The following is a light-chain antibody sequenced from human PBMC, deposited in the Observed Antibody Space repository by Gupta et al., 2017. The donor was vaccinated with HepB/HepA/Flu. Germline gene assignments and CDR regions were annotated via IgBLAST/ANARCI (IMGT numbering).Light chain of an antibody. Sequence: EIVMTQSPATLSVSPGERATLSCRASQSVSSNLAWYQQKPGQAPRLLIYGASTRDTGIPARFSGSGSGKEFTLTISSRQSEDFAVYYCQQDKNWPPITFGQGTRLEIK. J-gene: IGKJ5*01. CDR2: GAS. CDR3: QQDKNWPPIT. V-gene: IGKV3-15*01. CDR1: QSVSSN.